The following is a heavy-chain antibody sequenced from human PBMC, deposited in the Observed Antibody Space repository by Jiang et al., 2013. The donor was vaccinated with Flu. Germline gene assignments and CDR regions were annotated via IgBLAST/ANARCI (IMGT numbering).Heavy chain of an antibody. CDR1: GSSSGYY. CDR3: ARSASGWRPFDY. Sequence: LKPSETLSLTCGGSSSGYYWNWIRQPPGKGLEWIGEINYSGTTNNNSSLESRVTISVDTSKNQFSLKLTSVTAADTAVYFCARSASGWRPFDYWGQGTLVTVSS. D-gene: IGHD6-19*01. V-gene: IGHV4-34*01. J-gene: IGHJ4*02. CDR2: INYSGTT.